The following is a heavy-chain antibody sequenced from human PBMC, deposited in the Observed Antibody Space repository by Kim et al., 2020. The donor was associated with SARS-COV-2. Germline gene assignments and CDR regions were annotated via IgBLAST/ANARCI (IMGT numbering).Heavy chain of an antibody. CDR2: ITNNNGKT. Sequence: GGSLRLSCAASGFAVYRFAMNWVSQAPGKGLEWISAITNNNGKTYYQDSVKGRFTISRDESKNIVYLHMSSLRVEDTAVYYCAKDHPSPGWPTFGDWGQGTLVAVSS. D-gene: IGHD6-19*01. J-gene: IGHJ4*02. CDR1: GFAVYRFA. CDR3: AKDHPSPGWPTFGD. V-gene: IGHV3-23*01.